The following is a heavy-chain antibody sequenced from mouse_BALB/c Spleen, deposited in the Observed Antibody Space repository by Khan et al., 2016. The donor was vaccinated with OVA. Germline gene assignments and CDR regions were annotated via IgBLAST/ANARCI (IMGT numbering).Heavy chain of an antibody. CDR2: INYSGST. V-gene: IGHV3-1*02. CDR3: ARAARIKY. D-gene: IGHD1-2*01. Sequence: EVELVESGPGLVKPSPSLSPTCTVTGYSITRYYCWNLIRQFPGNQLEWMGYINYSGSTNYNPSLKSRITITRDTSKNQFFLQLNSVTTEDTATYYCARAARIKYWGQGTTLTVSS. CDR1: GYSITRYYC. J-gene: IGHJ2*01.